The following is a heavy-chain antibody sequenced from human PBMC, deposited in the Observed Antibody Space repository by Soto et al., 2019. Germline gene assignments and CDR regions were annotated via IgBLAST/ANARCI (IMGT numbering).Heavy chain of an antibody. D-gene: IGHD2-15*01. J-gene: IGHJ5*02. V-gene: IGHV6-1*01. Sequence: SQTLSLTCVISGDSVSSNSAAWNWIRQSPSRGLEWLGRTYYRSKWYNDYAVSVKSRITINPDTSKNQFSLQLNSVTPEDTAVYYCERVGYCSGGSCYSPAWFDPWGQGTLVTVSS. CDR1: GDSVSSNSAA. CDR2: TYYRSKWYN. CDR3: ERVGYCSGGSCYSPAWFDP.